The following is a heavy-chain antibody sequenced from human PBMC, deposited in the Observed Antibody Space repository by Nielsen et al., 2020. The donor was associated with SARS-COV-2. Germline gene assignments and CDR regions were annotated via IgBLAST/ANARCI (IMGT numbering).Heavy chain of an antibody. V-gene: IGHV3-73*01. CDR2: IRSYANEYAT. J-gene: IGHJ4*02. Sequence: GGSLRLSCVASGFTFSGSAMHWVRQASGKGLEWLGRIRSYANEYATAYTASVKGRFTISRDDSKHTAYLQMNSLKTEDTAVYYCSSPTVAYWGQGTLVTVSS. CDR1: GFTFSGSA. CDR3: SSPTVAY. D-gene: IGHD4-23*01.